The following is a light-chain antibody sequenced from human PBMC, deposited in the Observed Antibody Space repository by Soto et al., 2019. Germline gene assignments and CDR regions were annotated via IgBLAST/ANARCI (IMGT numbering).Light chain of an antibody. Sequence: QLVLTQPASVSGSPGQSITISCTGTSSDIAVYNYVSWYQHHPGKAPKLMIYEVSNRPSGVSIRFSGSKSGNTASLTISGLQAEDEADYYCSSYTTSSTVVFGGGTKLTVL. J-gene: IGLJ2*01. CDR2: EVS. CDR1: SSDIAVYNY. V-gene: IGLV2-14*01. CDR3: SSYTTSSTVV.